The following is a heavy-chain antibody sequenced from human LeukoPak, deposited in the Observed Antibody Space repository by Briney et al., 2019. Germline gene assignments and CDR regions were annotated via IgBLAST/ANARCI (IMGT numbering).Heavy chain of an antibody. V-gene: IGHV1-2*02. J-gene: IGHJ4*02. Sequence: ASVKVSCKASGYTFTDYFMHWVRQAPGRGLEWIGWINPNSGGTSNAQKFQGRVTMTRDTSISTAYMELSRLRSDDTAVYYCARLIGRQNYYDSSGYLDYWGQGTLVSVSS. CDR1: GYTFTDYF. D-gene: IGHD3-22*01. CDR3: ARLIGRQNYYDSSGYLDY. CDR2: INPNSGGT.